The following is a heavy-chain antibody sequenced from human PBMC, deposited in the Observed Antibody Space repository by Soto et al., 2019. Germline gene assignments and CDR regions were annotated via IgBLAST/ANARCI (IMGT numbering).Heavy chain of an antibody. Sequence: SETLSLTCAVYGGSFSGYYWSWIRQPPGKGLEWIGEINHSGSTNYNPSLKSRVTISVDTSKNQFSLKLSSVTAEDTAVYYCGPSSGIAAAGYGGKGTLVAV. D-gene: IGHD6-13*01. J-gene: IGHJ4*02. CDR3: GPSSGIAAAGY. CDR1: GGSFSGYY. V-gene: IGHV4-34*01. CDR2: INHSGST.